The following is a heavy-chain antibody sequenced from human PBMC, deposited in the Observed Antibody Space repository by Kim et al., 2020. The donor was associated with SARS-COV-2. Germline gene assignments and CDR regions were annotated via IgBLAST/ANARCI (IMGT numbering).Heavy chain of an antibody. CDR2: MNPNSGNT. D-gene: IGHD6-13*01. V-gene: IGHV1-8*01. J-gene: IGHJ6*02. CDR1: GYTFTSYD. Sequence: ASVKVSCKASGYTFTSYDINWVRQATGQGLEWMGWMNPNSGNTGYAQKFQGRVTMTRNTSISTAYMELSSLRSEDTAVYYCARATRIAAAGTVFYYGMDVWGQGTTVTVSS. CDR3: ARATRIAAAGTVFYYGMDV.